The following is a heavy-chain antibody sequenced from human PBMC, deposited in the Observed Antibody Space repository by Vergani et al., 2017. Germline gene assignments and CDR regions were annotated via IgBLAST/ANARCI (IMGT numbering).Heavy chain of an antibody. CDR3: AKQYFVSGNYLFDY. CDR2: ISGSGVSA. V-gene: IGHV3-23*01. CDR1: EFTFSNYA. Sequence: EVQLLESGGGLVQPGGSLRLTCAASEFTFSNYAMNWVRQAPGKGRGWVSGISGSGVSAYYTDSVKGRFTISRDNSKNMLFLQMNNLRTEDTAIYYCAKQYFVSGNYLFDYWGKGTLVTVSS. D-gene: IGHD3-10*01. J-gene: IGHJ4*02.